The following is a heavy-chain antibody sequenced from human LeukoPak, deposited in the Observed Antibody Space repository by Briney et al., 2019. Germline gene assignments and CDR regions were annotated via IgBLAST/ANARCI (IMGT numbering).Heavy chain of an antibody. V-gene: IGHV5-51*01. D-gene: IGHD2-15*01. CDR1: GYSFTSYW. J-gene: IGHJ4*02. CDR2: IYPGDSDT. Sequence: GESLKISCKGSGYSFTSYWIGWVRQMPGEGLEWMGIIYPGDSDTRYSPSFQGQVTISADKSISTAYLQWSSLKASDTAMYYCARPGYCSGGSCYSFDYWGQGTLVTVSS. CDR3: ARPGYCSGGSCYSFDY.